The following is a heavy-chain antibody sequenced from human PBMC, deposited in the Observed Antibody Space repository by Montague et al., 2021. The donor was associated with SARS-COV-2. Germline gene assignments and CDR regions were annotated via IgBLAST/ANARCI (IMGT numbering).Heavy chain of an antibody. CDR3: ARTYGSGRGFDL. D-gene: IGHD3-10*01. CDR2: IDWDDDK. V-gene: IGHV2-70*11. Sequence: PALVKPTQTLTLTCTFSGFSLSTSGMCVSWIRQPPGEALEWLARIDWDDDKYYSTSLRTRLTISKDTSKNQVVLTMTNMDPVDTATYYCARTYGSGRGFDLWGRGTLVTVSS. CDR1: GFSLSTSGMC. J-gene: IGHJ2*01.